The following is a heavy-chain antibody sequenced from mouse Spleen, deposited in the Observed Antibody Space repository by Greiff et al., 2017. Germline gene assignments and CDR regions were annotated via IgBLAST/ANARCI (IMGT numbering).Heavy chain of an antibody. CDR3: ARSIYYDYDGGYAMDY. CDR1: GYAFSSSW. D-gene: IGHD2-4*01. CDR2: IYPGDGDT. V-gene: IGHV1-82*01. J-gene: IGHJ4*01. Sequence: VQLQQSGPELVKPGASVKISCKASGYAFSSSWMNWVKQRPGKGLEWIGRIYPGDGDTNYNGKFKGKATLTADKSSSTAYMQLSSLTSEDSAVYFCARSIYYDYDGGYAMDYWGQGTSVTVSS.